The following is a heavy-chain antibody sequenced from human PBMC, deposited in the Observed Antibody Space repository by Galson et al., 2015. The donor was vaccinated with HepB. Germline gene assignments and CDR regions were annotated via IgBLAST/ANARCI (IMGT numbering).Heavy chain of an antibody. V-gene: IGHV4-4*01. D-gene: IGHD5-12*01. CDR3: ARGLHRGSGYMFDY. CDR2: IYHTGST. Sequence: ETLSLTCAVSGVSISSSNWWAWVRQTPGKGLEWIGEIYHTGSTNYNPSLKSPVTMSVDKSKNHFSLKFISVTAADTAVYFCARGLHRGSGYMFDYWGQGTRVT. CDR1: GVSISSSNW. J-gene: IGHJ4*02.